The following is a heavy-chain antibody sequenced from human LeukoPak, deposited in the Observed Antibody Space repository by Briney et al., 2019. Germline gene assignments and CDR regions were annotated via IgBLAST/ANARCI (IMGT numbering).Heavy chain of an antibody. V-gene: IGHV4-34*01. Sequence: SETLSLTCAVYGGSFSGYYWSWIRQPPGKGLEWIGEINHSGSTNYNPSLKSRVTISVDTSKNQFSLKLSSVTAADTAVYYCARGLQLGHYYYYMDVWGKGTTVTVSS. D-gene: IGHD6-6*01. CDR1: GGSFSGYY. CDR3: ARGLQLGHYYYYMDV. J-gene: IGHJ6*03. CDR2: INHSGST.